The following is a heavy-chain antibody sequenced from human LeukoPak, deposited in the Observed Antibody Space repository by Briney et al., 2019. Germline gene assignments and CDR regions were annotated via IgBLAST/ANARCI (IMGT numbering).Heavy chain of an antibody. CDR3: ARGSSRSFDI. J-gene: IGHJ3*02. D-gene: IGHD3-10*01. V-gene: IGHV3-21*04. CDR1: GFTFSSYG. Sequence: GGSLRLSCAASGFTFSSYGMSWVRQAPGKGLEWVSSISSSSSYIYYADSVKGRFTISRDNAKNSLYLQMNSLRSEDTAVYYCARGSSRSFDIWGLGTMVTVSS. CDR2: ISSSSSYI.